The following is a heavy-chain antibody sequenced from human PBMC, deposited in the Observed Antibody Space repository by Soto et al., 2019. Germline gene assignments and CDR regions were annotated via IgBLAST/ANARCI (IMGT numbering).Heavy chain of an antibody. CDR1: GYTFTAYY. Sequence: QVQLVQSGAEVKKPGASVKVPCKASGYTFTAYYMHWLRQAPGQGLEWMGWINPNSGGTNYAQRFQGRVTVTNDTSISTTYMELSSLGSDDTAVYYCVRGDFDRSGNYNAGWFAPWGQGTLVTVSS. V-gene: IGHV1-2*02. CDR3: VRGDFDRSGNYNAGWFAP. J-gene: IGHJ5*02. D-gene: IGHD3-22*01. CDR2: INPNSGGT.